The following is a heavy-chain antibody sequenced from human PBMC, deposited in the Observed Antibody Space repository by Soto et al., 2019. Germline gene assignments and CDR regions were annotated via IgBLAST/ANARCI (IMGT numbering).Heavy chain of an antibody. CDR2: IYATGTT. D-gene: IGHD1-1*01. J-gene: IGHJ5*02. V-gene: IGHV4-4*07. CDR3: VRDGTKTLRDWFDP. Sequence: PSETLSLTCTVSGASISCFCRSGIRKSAGKGLEWIRRIYATGTTYYNPSLNSRVMMSVDTSKKQFSLKLRSVTAADTAVYYCVRDGTKTLRDWFDPWGQGISVTVSS. CDR1: GASISCFC.